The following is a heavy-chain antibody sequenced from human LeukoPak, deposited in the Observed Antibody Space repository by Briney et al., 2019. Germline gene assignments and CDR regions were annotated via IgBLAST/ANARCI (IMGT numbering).Heavy chain of an antibody. CDR3: ARGTRGYSDNWFDP. CDR1: GGTFISYA. Sequence: ASVKVSCKASGGTFISYAISWVRQAPGQGLEWMGGIIPIFGTANYAQKFQGRVTITADKSTSTAYMELSSLRSEDTAVYYCARGTRGYSDNWFDPWGQGTLVTVSS. J-gene: IGHJ5*02. V-gene: IGHV1-69*06. CDR2: IIPIFGTA. D-gene: IGHD5-18*01.